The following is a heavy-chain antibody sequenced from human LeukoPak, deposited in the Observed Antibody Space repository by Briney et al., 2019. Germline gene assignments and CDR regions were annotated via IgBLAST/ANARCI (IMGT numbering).Heavy chain of an antibody. CDR2: IKQDGSEK. CDR3: AREISSGWSEFDY. Sequence: GGSLTLSCAASGFTFSSYWMSCVRPAPGKGLEGVANIKQDGSEKYYVDSVKGRFTVSRDNAKNSLYLQMNSLRAEGTAVYYCAREISSGWSEFDYWGQGTLVTVSS. CDR1: GFTFSSYW. V-gene: IGHV3-7*01. D-gene: IGHD6-19*01. J-gene: IGHJ4*02.